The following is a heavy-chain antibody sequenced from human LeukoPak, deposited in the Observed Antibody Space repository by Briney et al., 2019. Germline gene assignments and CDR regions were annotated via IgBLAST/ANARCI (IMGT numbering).Heavy chain of an antibody. J-gene: IGHJ4*02. D-gene: IGHD6-13*01. Sequence: GGSLRLSCAASGFTFSTYSMSWVRQAPGKGLEWVASISSNSRYIYYADSMRGRFTISRDNAKNSLYLQMNSLKPEDTAVYYCARVAEEAAFDSWGQGTLVTVSS. V-gene: IGHV3-21*06. CDR2: ISSNSRYI. CDR3: ARVAEEAAFDS. CDR1: GFTFSTYS.